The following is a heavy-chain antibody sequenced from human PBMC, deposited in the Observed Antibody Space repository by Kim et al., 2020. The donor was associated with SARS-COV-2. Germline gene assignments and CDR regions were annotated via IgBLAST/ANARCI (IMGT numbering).Heavy chain of an antibody. Sequence: ASVKVSCKASGYTFTSYAMNWVRQAPGQGLEWMGWINTNTGNPTYAQGFTGRFVFSLDTSVSTAYLQISSLKAEDTAVYYCAREEASGWLQFLGNYYYGMDVWGQGTTVTVSS. CDR1: GYTFTSYA. V-gene: IGHV7-4-1*02. J-gene: IGHJ6*02. CDR2: INTNTGNP. D-gene: IGHD3-3*01. CDR3: AREEASGWLQFLGNYYYGMDV.